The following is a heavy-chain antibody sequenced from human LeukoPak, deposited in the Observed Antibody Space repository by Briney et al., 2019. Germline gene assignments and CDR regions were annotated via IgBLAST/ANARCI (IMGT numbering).Heavy chain of an antibody. CDR2: IYFSGST. D-gene: IGHD3-9*01. Sequence: SETLSLTCTVSGGSISSGSYYWSWIRQSPGKGLEWIGYIYFSGSTNYNPSLKSRVTISVDTSKNQFSLKLTSLTAADTAVYYCARDLLTGVLDYWGQGTLVTVSS. V-gene: IGHV4-61*01. J-gene: IGHJ4*02. CDR1: GGSISSGSYY. CDR3: ARDLLTGVLDY.